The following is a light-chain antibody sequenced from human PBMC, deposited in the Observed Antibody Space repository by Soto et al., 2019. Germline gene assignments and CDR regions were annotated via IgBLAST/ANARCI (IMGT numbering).Light chain of an antibody. V-gene: IGKV3-20*01. CDR1: QSVSSTY. J-gene: IGKJ4*01. CDR3: QQYGSSPLT. Sequence: EIALTQSPGTLSLSPGERATLSCSISQSVSSTYLAWYQQIPGQAPRLLIYGASSRATGIPDRFSGSGSGTDFTLTNSRLEPEDFAVYYCQQYGSSPLTFGGGTKVDIK. CDR2: GAS.